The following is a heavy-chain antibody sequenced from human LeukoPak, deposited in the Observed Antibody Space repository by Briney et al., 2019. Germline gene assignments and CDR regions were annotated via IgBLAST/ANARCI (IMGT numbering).Heavy chain of an antibody. V-gene: IGHV1-2*02. D-gene: IGHD6-13*01. J-gene: IGHJ6*02. CDR2: INPNSGGT. CDR1: GYTFTGYY. Sequence: ASVEVSCKASGYTFTGYYMHWVRQAPGQGLEWMGWINPNSGGTNYAQKFQGRVTMTRDTSISTAYMELSRLRSDDTAVYYCARDAAAAGTYYYYGMDVWGQGTTVTVSS. CDR3: ARDAAAAGTYYYYGMDV.